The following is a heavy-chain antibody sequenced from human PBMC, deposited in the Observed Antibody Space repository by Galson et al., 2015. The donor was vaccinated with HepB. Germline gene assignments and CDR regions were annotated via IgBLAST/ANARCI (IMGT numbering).Heavy chain of an antibody. Sequence: SLRLSCAGSGFKFYKVWMNWVRQAPGKGLEWVGRIKTKADGETTDYAAPVKDRFALSRDDSTKTAYLQMNSLKTEDTAIYYCSTDADFWGQGTLVTVSS. CDR2: IKTKADGETT. CDR3: STDADF. CDR1: GFKFYKVW. V-gene: IGHV3-15*01. J-gene: IGHJ4*02.